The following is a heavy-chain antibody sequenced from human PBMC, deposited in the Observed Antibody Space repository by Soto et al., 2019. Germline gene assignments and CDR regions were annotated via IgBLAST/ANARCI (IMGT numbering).Heavy chain of an antibody. CDR2: ISGSGGNT. Sequence: EVKLLESGGGLVQPGGSLRLSCAASGFTFSTYVMSWVRQAPGKGLEWVSAISGSGGNTYYTDSVKGRFTISRDNSKNTLYLQMNSLRAEDTAVYYCAKRSLAGTYYLGTMDVWGQGTTVTVSS. CDR1: GFTFSTYV. V-gene: IGHV3-23*01. CDR3: AKRSLAGTYYLGTMDV. D-gene: IGHD3-10*01. J-gene: IGHJ6*02.